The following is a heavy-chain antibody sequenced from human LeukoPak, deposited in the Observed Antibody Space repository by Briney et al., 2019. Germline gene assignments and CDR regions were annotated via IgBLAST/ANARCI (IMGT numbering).Heavy chain of an antibody. Sequence: GGSLRLSCAASGFTFSSYSMNWVRQAPGKGLEWVSSISSSSSYIYYADSVKGRFTISRDNAKNSLYLQMSSLRAEDTAVYYCARALVGATTYWGQGTLVTVSS. J-gene: IGHJ4*02. D-gene: IGHD1-26*01. CDR2: ISSSSSYI. CDR3: ARALVGATTY. CDR1: GFTFSSYS. V-gene: IGHV3-21*01.